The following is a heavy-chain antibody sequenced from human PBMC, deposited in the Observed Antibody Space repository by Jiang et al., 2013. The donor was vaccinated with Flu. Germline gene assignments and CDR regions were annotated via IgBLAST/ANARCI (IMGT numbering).Heavy chain of an antibody. Sequence: GAEVKKPGESLKISCKGTGYSFTNYWIGWVRQMPGKGLEWMGIIHPGDSDTRYSPSFRGQVTISADTSISTTSLQWSSLKASDTAIYYCARSHYYDSSGFFAFWGQGTLVTVSS. J-gene: IGHJ4*02. CDR2: IHPGDSDT. D-gene: IGHD3-22*01. CDR1: GYSFTNYW. CDR3: ARSHYYDSSGFFAF. V-gene: IGHV5-51*01.